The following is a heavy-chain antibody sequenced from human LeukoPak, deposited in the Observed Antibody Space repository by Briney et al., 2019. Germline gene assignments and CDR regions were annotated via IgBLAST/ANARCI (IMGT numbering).Heavy chain of an antibody. Sequence: GESLKISCKGSGYSFTSYWIGWVRQMPGKGLEWMGIIYPGDSDTRYSPSFQGQVTISADKSISTAYLQWSSLKASDTAMYYCARVLFDGYYDILTGYCFDYWGQGTLVTVSS. CDR1: GYSFTSYW. CDR2: IYPGDSDT. J-gene: IGHJ4*02. CDR3: ARVLFDGYYDILTGYCFDY. D-gene: IGHD3-9*01. V-gene: IGHV5-51*01.